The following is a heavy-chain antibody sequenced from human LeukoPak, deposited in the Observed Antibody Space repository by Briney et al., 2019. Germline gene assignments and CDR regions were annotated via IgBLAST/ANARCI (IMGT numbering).Heavy chain of an antibody. CDR1: GFTFSNYW. Sequence: GGSLRLSCVASGFTFSNYWMSWIRQAPGKGLEWVANIKEDGSEKYYVDSVKGRFIISRDNALNSLYLQMNSLRAEDTAVYYCARDPSNYDVLTGYLNEPFDIWGQGTMVTVSS. CDR3: ARDPSNYDVLTGYLNEPFDI. D-gene: IGHD3-9*01. V-gene: IGHV3-7*04. J-gene: IGHJ3*02. CDR2: IKEDGSEK.